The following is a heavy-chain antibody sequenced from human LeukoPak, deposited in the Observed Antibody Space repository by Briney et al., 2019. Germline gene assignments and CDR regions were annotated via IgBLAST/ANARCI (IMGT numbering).Heavy chain of an antibody. Sequence: SETLSLTCTVSGGSISIYYWSWIRQPPGKGLEWIGYTYNSGSTNYNPSLKSRVTISVDTSKNQFSLKLSSVTAAETAVYYCARGGASSIPFDPWGQGTLVTVSS. V-gene: IGHV4-59*01. D-gene: IGHD2-2*01. CDR1: GGSISIYY. CDR3: ARGGASSIPFDP. J-gene: IGHJ5*02. CDR2: TYNSGST.